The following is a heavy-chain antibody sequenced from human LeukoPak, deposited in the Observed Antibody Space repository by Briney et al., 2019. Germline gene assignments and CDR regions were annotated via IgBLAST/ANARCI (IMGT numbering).Heavy chain of an antibody. D-gene: IGHD3-3*01. Sequence: ASVKVSCKASGYTFNSYCISWVRPAPGQGLEWMGWISAYNGNTNYAQKLQGRVTMTTDTSTSTAYIELRSLRSDDTALYYWWSSLSGRVALVWWFDPLREGTLVTVSS. CDR3: WSSLSGRVALVWWFDP. CDR1: GYTFNSYC. J-gene: IGHJ5*02. CDR2: ISAYNGNT. V-gene: IGHV1-18*01.